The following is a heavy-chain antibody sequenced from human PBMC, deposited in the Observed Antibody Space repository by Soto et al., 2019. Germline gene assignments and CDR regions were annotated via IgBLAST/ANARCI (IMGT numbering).Heavy chain of an antibody. D-gene: IGHD3-3*01. Sequence: VQLVNFGGGLVQPGGSLRLSCAASGFNFNSYEMNWVRQAPGKGLEWVSYISYSGTSIYYADSVKGRFTISRDNINNSLFLQMNSLRVEDTAVYYCARDLFGVVPTSNWYFDLWGRGTLVTVS. CDR2: ISYSGTSI. CDR3: ARDLFGVVPTSNWYFDL. J-gene: IGHJ2*01. CDR1: GFNFNSYE. V-gene: IGHV3-48*03.